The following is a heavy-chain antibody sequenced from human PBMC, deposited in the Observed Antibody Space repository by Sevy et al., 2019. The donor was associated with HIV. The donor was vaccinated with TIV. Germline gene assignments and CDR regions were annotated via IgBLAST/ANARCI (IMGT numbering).Heavy chain of an antibody. Sequence: ASVKVSCKASGGTFSSYAISWVRQAPGQGLEWMGGIIPIFGTANYAQKFQGRVTITADESTSTAYMEVSSPRSEDTAVYYCARDVRYYDFWSGYPNWFDPWGQGTLVTVSS. V-gene: IGHV1-69*13. CDR3: ARDVRYYDFWSGYPNWFDP. J-gene: IGHJ5*02. CDR1: GGTFSSYA. CDR2: IIPIFGTA. D-gene: IGHD3-3*01.